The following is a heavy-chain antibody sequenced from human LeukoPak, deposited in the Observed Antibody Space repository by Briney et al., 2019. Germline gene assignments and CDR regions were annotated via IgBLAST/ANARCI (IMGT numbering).Heavy chain of an antibody. J-gene: IGHJ4*02. D-gene: IGHD4-23*01. CDR3: ARRGYGGNYNYFDY. CDR1: GGSISSYY. Sequence: SETLSLTCTVSGGSISSYYWSWIRQPPGKGLEWIGYIYYSGSTNYNPSLKSRVTISVDTSKNQFSLKLSSVTAADTAVYYCARRGYGGNYNYFDYWGQGTLVTVSS. V-gene: IGHV4-59*12. CDR2: IYYSGST.